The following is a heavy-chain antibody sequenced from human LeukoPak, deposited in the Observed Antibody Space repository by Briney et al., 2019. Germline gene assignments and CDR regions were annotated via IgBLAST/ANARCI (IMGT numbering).Heavy chain of an antibody. CDR3: ARDFDRPWLGTGVSAFDI. CDR1: GGTFSSYA. D-gene: IGHD3-9*01. CDR2: IIPIFGTA. V-gene: IGHV1-69*05. Sequence: SVKVSCKASGGTFSSYAISWVRQAPGQGLEWMGGIIPIFGTANYAQKFQGRVTITTDESTSTAYMELSSLRSEDTAVYYCARDFDRPWLGTGVSAFDIWGQGTMVTVSS. J-gene: IGHJ3*02.